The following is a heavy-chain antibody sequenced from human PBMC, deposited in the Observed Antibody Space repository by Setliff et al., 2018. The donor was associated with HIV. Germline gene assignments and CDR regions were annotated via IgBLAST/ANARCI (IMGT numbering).Heavy chain of an antibody. J-gene: IGHJ4*02. CDR3: ARLQLVPITFDY. CDR1: GGSIRSSSHY. V-gene: IGHV4-39*01. Sequence: PSETLSLTCTVSGGSIRSSSHYWGWIRQPPGRELGKGLEWIGSISYSGSTFYNPSLESRVTMSVDTPQNQFSLRLTSVTAADTAVYYCARLQLVPITFDYWGRGALVTVSS. D-gene: IGHD6-13*01. CDR2: ISYSGST.